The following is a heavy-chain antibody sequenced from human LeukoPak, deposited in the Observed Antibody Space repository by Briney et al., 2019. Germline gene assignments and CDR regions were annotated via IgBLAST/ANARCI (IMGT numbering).Heavy chain of an antibody. Sequence: GGSLRLSCEVSGFRLTTYGTHWVRQAPGKGLEWVAYIPFDGSDEYYVDSVKGRFSISRDNSKNTLFLQMNSLRPEDTAVYYCAKDIAARRIYYFDYWGQGTLVTVSS. CDR2: IPFDGSDE. D-gene: IGHD6-6*01. CDR3: AKDIAARRIYYFDY. V-gene: IGHV3-30*02. CDR1: GFRLTTYG. J-gene: IGHJ4*02.